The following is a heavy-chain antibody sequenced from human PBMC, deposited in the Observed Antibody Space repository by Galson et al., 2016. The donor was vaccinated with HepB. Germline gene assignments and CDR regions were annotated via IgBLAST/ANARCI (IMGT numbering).Heavy chain of an antibody. CDR2: IRNSGSNT. J-gene: IGHJ5*02. Sequence: SLRLSCAASGFTFSNIAMNWVRQAPGKGLEWVSSIRNSGSNTYYADSVRGRFTISRDNSKNTLFLQMNNLRADDTAVDYCVKDFRSCGGGDCYGWFDPWGQGILVTVSS. D-gene: IGHD2-21*02. CDR3: VKDFRSCGGGDCYGWFDP. V-gene: IGHV3-23*01. CDR1: GFTFSNIA.